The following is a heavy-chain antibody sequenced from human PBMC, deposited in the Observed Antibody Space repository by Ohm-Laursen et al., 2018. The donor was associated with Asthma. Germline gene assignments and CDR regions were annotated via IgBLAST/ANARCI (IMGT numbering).Heavy chain of an antibody. Sequence: GATVKISCKASGGTFSSYAINWVRQAPGQGLEWMGWMNPNSGNTGYAQKFQGRVTMTRNTSISTAYMELSSLRSEDTAVYYCAGTRYIAATHDDAFDIWGQGTMVTVSS. CDR1: GGTFSSYA. J-gene: IGHJ3*02. D-gene: IGHD6-6*01. CDR2: MNPNSGNT. V-gene: IGHV1-8*01. CDR3: AGTRYIAATHDDAFDI.